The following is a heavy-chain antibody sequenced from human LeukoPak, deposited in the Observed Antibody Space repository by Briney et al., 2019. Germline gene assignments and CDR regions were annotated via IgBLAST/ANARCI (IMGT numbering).Heavy chain of an antibody. J-gene: IGHJ4*02. CDR3: ARVSSYYDSSGYYYTFDY. CDR2: IYYSGST. Sequence: SETLSLTCTVSGGSISSSSYYWGWIRQPPGKGLEWIGYIYYSGSTNYNPSLKSRVTISVDTSKNQFSLKLSSVTAADTAVYYCARVSSYYDSSGYYYTFDYWGQGTLVTVSS. CDR1: GGSISSSSYY. D-gene: IGHD3-22*01. V-gene: IGHV4-61*05.